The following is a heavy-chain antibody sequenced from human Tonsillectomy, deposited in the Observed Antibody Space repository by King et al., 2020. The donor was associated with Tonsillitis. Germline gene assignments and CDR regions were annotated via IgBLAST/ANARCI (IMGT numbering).Heavy chain of an antibody. D-gene: IGHD6-6*01. CDR3: TTVSIAAPSY. Sequence: VQLVESGGGLVKPGGSLRLSCAASGFTFSNAWMSWVRQAPGKGREWVGRIKSKTDGGPTDYAAPGKGRFTISRDDSKNTLYLQMNSLKTEDTAVYYCTTVSIAAPSYWGQGTLVTVSS. J-gene: IGHJ4*02. CDR1: GFTFSNAW. CDR2: IKSKTDGGPT. V-gene: IGHV3-15*01.